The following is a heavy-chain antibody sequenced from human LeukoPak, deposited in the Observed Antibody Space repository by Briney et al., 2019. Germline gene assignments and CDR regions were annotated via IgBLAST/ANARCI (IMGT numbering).Heavy chain of an antibody. V-gene: IGHV3-21*01. D-gene: IGHD6-13*01. CDR1: GFTFSSYS. CDR2: ISSSSSYI. Sequence: PGGSLRLSCAASGFTFSSYSMNWVRQAPGKGLEWVSSISSSSSYIYYADSVKGRFTISRDNAKNSLYLQMNSLRAEDTAVYYCARGSSWYSAFDIWGQGTMVTVSS. CDR3: ARGSSWYSAFDI. J-gene: IGHJ3*02.